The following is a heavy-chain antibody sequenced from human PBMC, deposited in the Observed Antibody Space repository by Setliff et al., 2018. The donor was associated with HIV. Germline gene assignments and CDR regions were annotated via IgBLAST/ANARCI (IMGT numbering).Heavy chain of an antibody. Sequence: ASVKVSCKASGYTFTSYDISWVRQAPGQGLEWMGWISAYNGNTNYAQKRQGRVTMTTDTSTSTAYMELRSLRSDDTAVYYCARARRAGSGPKYFQHWGQGTLVTVSS. CDR2: ISAYNGNT. J-gene: IGHJ1*01. CDR3: ARARRAGSGPKYFQH. D-gene: IGHD2-15*01. V-gene: IGHV1-18*01. CDR1: GYTFTSYD.